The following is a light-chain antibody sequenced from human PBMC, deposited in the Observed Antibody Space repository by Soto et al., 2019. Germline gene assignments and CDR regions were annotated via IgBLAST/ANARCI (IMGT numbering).Light chain of an antibody. J-gene: IGKJ4*01. CDR1: QGLSPW. V-gene: IGKV1D-12*01. Sequence: DIQMTQSPSSVSASVGDRVTITCRASQGLSPWLAWYQQKPGQAPRLLINAASSLQSGVPSRFSGSGSGTDFPITISNLQPEDLATYYCQQANNFPLTFGGGTKVEI. CDR3: QQANNFPLT. CDR2: AAS.